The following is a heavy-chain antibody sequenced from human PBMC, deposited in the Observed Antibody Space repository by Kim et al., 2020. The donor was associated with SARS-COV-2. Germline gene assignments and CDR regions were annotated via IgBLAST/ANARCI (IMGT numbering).Heavy chain of an antibody. V-gene: IGHV3-11*01. CDR1: GFTFSDYY. CDR3: ESVEYSSGWRPFDY. D-gene: IGHD6-19*01. Sequence: GGSLRLSCAASGFTFSDYYMSWIRQAPGKGLEWVSYISSSGSTIYYPDSVKGRFTISRDNAKNSLYLQMNSLRAEDTAVYYCESVEYSSGWRPFDYWGQGTLGTVSS. J-gene: IGHJ4*02. CDR2: ISSSGSTI.